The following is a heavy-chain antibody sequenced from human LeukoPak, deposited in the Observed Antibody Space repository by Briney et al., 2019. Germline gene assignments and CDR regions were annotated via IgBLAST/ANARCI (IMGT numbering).Heavy chain of an antibody. CDR1: GYTFTSYD. CDR2: MNPNSGNT. D-gene: IGHD3-9*01. Sequence: ASVKVSCEASGYTFTSYDINWVRQATGQGLEWMGWMNPNSGNTGYAQKFQGRVTMTRNTSISTAYMELSSLRSEDTAVYYCATLLRYFDWLSEGAFDIWGQGTMVTVSS. CDR3: ATLLRYFDWLSEGAFDI. J-gene: IGHJ3*02. V-gene: IGHV1-8*01.